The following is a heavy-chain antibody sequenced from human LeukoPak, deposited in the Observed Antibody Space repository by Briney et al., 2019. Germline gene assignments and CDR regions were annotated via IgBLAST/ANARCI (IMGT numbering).Heavy chain of an antibody. CDR2: IYNSGST. J-gene: IGHJ4*02. CDR1: GGTISTNY. D-gene: IGHD3-10*01. V-gene: IGHV4-59*12. Sequence: PSETLCLTCTASGGTISTNYWSWIRQAPGKGLEWIGYIYNSGSTNYNPSLKSRVTISADASKNPFCLKLSSVTASASSVYYTARYRASYGAGSYHFDYWGQGTLVTVSS. CDR3: ARYRASYGAGSYHFDY.